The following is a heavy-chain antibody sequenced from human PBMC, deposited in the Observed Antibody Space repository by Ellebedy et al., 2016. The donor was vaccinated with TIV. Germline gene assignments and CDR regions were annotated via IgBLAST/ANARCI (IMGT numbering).Heavy chain of an antibody. CDR1: GGSISSYY. D-gene: IGHD5-18*01. CDR2: IYYSGST. CDR3: ARVLRDYSYGSGYYFDY. J-gene: IGHJ4*02. Sequence: SETLSLTXTVSGGSISSYYWSWIRQPPGKGLEWIGYIYYSGSTNYNPSLKSRVTISVDTSKNQFSLKLSSVTAADTAVYYCARVLRDYSYGSGYYFDYWGQGTLVTVSS. V-gene: IGHV4-59*12.